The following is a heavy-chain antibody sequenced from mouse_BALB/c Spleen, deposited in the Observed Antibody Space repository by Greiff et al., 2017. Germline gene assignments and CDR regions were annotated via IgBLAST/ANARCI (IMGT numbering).Heavy chain of an antibody. D-gene: IGHD1-1*01. CDR3: ARKGWPYYGSSHWYFDV. CDR1: GFSLTSYG. CDR2: IWSGGST. V-gene: IGHV2-4-1*01. Sequence: QVQLQQSGPGLVQPSQSLSITCTVSGFSLTSYGVHWVRQSPGKGLEWLGVIWSGGSTDYNAAFISRLSISKDNSKSQVFFKMNSLQADDTAIYYGARKGWPYYGSSHWYFDVWGAGTTVTVSS. J-gene: IGHJ1*01.